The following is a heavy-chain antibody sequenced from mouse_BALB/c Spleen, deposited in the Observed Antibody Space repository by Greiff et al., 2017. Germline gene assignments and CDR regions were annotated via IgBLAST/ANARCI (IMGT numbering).Heavy chain of an antibody. D-gene: IGHD2-4*01. V-gene: IGHV1-7*01. CDR1: GYTFTSYW. Sequence: QVQLQQSGAELAKPGASVKMSCKASGYTFTSYWMHWVKQRPGQGLEWIGYINPSTGYTEYNQKFKDKATLTADKSSSTAYMQLSSLTSEDSAVYYCARANDYDWFAYWGQGTLVTVSA. CDR2: INPSTGYT. CDR3: ARANDYDWFAY. J-gene: IGHJ3*01.